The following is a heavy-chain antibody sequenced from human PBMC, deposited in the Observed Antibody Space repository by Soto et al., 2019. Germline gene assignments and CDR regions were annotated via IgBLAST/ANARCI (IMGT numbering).Heavy chain of an antibody. CDR3: ARDYGDLLNWFDP. V-gene: IGHV1-3*01. D-gene: IGHD4-17*01. Sequence: ASVKVSCTASGYTFTSYAMHWVRQAPGQRLEWMGWINAGNGNTKYSQKFQGRVTITRDTSASTAYMELSSLRSEDTAVYYCARDYGDLLNWFDPWGQGTLVTVSS. CDR1: GYTFTSYA. CDR2: INAGNGNT. J-gene: IGHJ5*02.